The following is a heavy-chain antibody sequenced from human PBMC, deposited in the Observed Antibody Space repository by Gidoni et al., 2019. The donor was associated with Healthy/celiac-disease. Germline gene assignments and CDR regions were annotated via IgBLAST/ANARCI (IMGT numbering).Heavy chain of an antibody. CDR3: AAHRGYSSGWYSAFDI. CDR2: IYPGDSAP. V-gene: IGHV5-51*01. D-gene: IGHD6-19*01. J-gene: IGHJ3*02. CDR1: GYSCTSYW. Sequence: EVQLVQSGAEVKKPGEALKISGKGSGYSCTSYWIGGVRQMPVHGLEWLGIIYPGDSAPRYRPSFQGPVTISADKSIRTAYLQWSSLKASDTAIYYCAAHRGYSSGWYSAFDIWGQGPMVTVSS.